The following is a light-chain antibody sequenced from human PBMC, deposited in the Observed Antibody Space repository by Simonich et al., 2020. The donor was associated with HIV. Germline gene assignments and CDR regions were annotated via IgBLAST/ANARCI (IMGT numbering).Light chain of an antibody. CDR2: DVS. V-gene: IGLV2-23*02. CDR1: SSDVGGYNS. J-gene: IGLJ2*01. Sequence: QSALTQPASVSGSPGQSITISCTGTSSDVGGYNSVSWYQQHPGKAPKLMIFDVSKRPSGVSNRFSGSESGNTASLTISGLQAEDEADYYCCSYAGSSTFVVFGGGTKLTVL. CDR3: CSYAGSSTFVV.